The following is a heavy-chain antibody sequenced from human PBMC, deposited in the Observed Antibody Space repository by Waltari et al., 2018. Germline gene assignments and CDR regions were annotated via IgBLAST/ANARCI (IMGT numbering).Heavy chain of an antibody. CDR1: GFPFSPYW. CDR3: TREDYGGKDY. D-gene: IGHD4-17*01. Sequence: EVQLAESGGGLVQPGESLRLSCAASGFPFSPYWMHWVRQGPGKGLVWVSRINTDGSTINYADSVKGRFTISRDNAKNTLYLQMNSLRAEDTAVYYCTREDYGGKDYWGQGTLVTVSS. CDR2: INTDGSTI. V-gene: IGHV3-74*01. J-gene: IGHJ4*02.